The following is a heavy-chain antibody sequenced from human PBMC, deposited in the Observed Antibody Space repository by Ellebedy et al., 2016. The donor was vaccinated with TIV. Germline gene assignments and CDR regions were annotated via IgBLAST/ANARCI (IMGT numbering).Heavy chain of an antibody. Sequence: GESLKISCAGSGFSFSNTWVNWVRQAPGKGLEWVGRIRSKADGGTSDYAAPVRGRFTLSRDDSKSTVFLQMDSLKTEDTAIYYCVRDYYHALDFWGQGATVTVSS. D-gene: IGHD3-10*01. J-gene: IGHJ6*02. V-gene: IGHV3-15*07. CDR2: IRSKADGGTS. CDR3: VRDYYHALDF. CDR1: GFSFSNTW.